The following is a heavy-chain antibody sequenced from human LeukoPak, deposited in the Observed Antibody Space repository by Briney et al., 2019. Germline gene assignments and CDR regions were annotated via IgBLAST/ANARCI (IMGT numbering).Heavy chain of an antibody. CDR3: ARGYPGGGDVFDI. J-gene: IGHJ3*02. D-gene: IGHD2-8*02. CDR2: IYTSGST. V-gene: IGHV4-61*02. CDR1: GGSISSGSYY. Sequence: SETLSLTCTVSGGSISSGSYYWSWIRQPAGKGLEWTGRIYTSGSTNYNPSFKSRLTISVDTSKNQFSLKLSSVTAADTAVYYCARGYPGGGDVFDIWGQGTMVTVSS.